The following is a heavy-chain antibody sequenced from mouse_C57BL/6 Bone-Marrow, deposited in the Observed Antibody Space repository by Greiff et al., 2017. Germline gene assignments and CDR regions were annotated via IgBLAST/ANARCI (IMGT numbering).Heavy chain of an antibody. CDR2: IDPELGDT. V-gene: IGHV14-4*01. D-gene: IGHD2-1*01. J-gene: IGHJ2*01. CDR3: SSLDGNYFDF. CDR1: GFNIKDDY. Sequence: EVQLVESGAELVRPGASVKLSCTASGFNIKDDYIHWVKQRPEQGLEWIGWIDPELGDTEYASKFQGKATITSDTSSNTAYLQLSSLTSEYTAVYYCSSLDGNYFDFWGQGTPLTVAS.